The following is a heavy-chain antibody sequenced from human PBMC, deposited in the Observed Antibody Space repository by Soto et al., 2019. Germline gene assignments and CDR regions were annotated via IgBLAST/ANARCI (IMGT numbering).Heavy chain of an antibody. CDR1: GFTFDDYA. Sequence: PGGSLRLSCAASGFTFDDYAMHWVRQTPGKGLEWVSGITWNSGTIGYADSVKGRFTISRDNSKNTLYLQMNSLRAEDTAVYYCARGTYYYDSSGYYPKVFDYWGQGTLVTVSS. V-gene: IGHV3-9*01. CDR3: ARGTYYYDSSGYYPKVFDY. D-gene: IGHD3-22*01. J-gene: IGHJ4*02. CDR2: ITWNSGTI.